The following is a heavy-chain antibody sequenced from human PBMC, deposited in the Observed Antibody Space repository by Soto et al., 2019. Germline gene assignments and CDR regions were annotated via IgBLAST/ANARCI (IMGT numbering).Heavy chain of an antibody. Sequence: VASVKVSCKASGGTFSSYAISWVRQAPGQGLEWMGGIIPIFGTANYAQKFQGRVTITADESTSTAYMELSSLRSEDTAVYYCARDGLFSMTTVTHVWFDPWGQGTLVTVSS. J-gene: IGHJ5*02. CDR3: ARDGLFSMTTVTHVWFDP. V-gene: IGHV1-69*13. CDR2: IIPIFGTA. CDR1: GGTFSSYA. D-gene: IGHD4-17*01.